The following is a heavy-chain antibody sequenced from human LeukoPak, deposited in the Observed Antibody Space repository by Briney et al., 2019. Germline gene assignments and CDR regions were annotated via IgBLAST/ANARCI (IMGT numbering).Heavy chain of an antibody. CDR2: IYTSGST. Sequence: SETLSLTCTVSGGSISSYYWSWIRQPAGKGLEWIGRIYTSGSTNYNPSLKSRVTMSVDTSKNQFSLKLSSVTAADTDVYYCARDLGYCSGGSCYSVSLGWFDPWGQGTLVTVSS. D-gene: IGHD2-15*01. V-gene: IGHV4-4*07. CDR1: GGSISSYY. CDR3: ARDLGYCSGGSCYSVSLGWFDP. J-gene: IGHJ5*02.